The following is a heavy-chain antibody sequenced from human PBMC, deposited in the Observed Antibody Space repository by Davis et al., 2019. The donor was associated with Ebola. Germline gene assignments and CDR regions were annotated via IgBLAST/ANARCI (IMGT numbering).Heavy chain of an antibody. Sequence: LSLTCAAYGGSFSDYYMSWIRQAPGKGLEWVSYISSSGSTIYYADSVKGRFTISRDNAKNSLYLQMNSLRAEDTAVYYCARFGMITFGGVIVEVEETDYWGQGTLVTVSS. D-gene: IGHD3-16*02. V-gene: IGHV3-11*01. J-gene: IGHJ4*02. CDR1: GGSFSDYY. CDR2: ISSSGSTI. CDR3: ARFGMITFGGVIVEVEETDY.